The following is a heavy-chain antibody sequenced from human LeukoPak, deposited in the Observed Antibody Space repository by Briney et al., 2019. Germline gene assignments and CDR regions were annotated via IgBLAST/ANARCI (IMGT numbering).Heavy chain of an antibody. Sequence: GGSLRLSCAASGFTVSGNYMSWVRQAPGKGLEWVSVIYSGGSTYYADSMKGRFTISRDNSKNTLYLQMNSLRAEDTAVYYCARVPTTVTTVYFDYWGQGTLVTVSS. V-gene: IGHV3-53*01. CDR1: GFTVSGNY. D-gene: IGHD4-17*01. J-gene: IGHJ4*02. CDR2: IYSGGST. CDR3: ARVPTTVTTVYFDY.